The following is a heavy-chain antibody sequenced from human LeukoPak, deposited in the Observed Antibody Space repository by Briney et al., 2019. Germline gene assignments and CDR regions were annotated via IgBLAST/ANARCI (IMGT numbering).Heavy chain of an antibody. Sequence: GGSLRLSCAASGFTFSSYAMSWVRQAPGKGLEYVSGVSGSGGTTYYADSVKGRFTISRDNSENTLYLQMNSLRAEDTALYYCAKDRSGYDYYGQYYFDYWGQGALVTVSS. J-gene: IGHJ4*02. CDR3: AKDRSGYDYYGQYYFDY. D-gene: IGHD5-12*01. V-gene: IGHV3-23*01. CDR2: VSGSGGTT. CDR1: GFTFSSYA.